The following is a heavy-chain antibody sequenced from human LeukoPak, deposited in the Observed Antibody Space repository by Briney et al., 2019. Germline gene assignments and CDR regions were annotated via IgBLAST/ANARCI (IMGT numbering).Heavy chain of an antibody. D-gene: IGHD3-22*01. V-gene: IGHV3-30*18. CDR3: AKGSASGPTYSSGYYFPFDY. CDR1: GFTFSSYG. CDR2: ISYDGSNK. Sequence: PGRSLRLSCAASGFTFSSYGMHSVRQAPGKGLEWVAVISYDGSNKYYADSVKGRFTISRDNSKNTLYLQMNSLRAEDKAVYYSAKGSASGPTYSSGYYFPFDYWGQGTLVTVSS. J-gene: IGHJ4*02.